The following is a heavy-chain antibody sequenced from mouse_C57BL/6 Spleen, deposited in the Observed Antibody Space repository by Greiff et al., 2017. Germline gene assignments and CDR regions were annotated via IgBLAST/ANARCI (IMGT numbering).Heavy chain of an antibody. J-gene: IGHJ4*01. Sequence: QVQLQQPGAELVRPGSSVKLSCKASGYTFTSYWMHWVKQRPIQGLEWIGNIDPSDSETHYNQKFKDKATLTVDKSSSTAYMQLSSLTSEDSAVYYCARGDGYYPVDWGQGTSVTVSS. CDR2: IDPSDSET. V-gene: IGHV1-52*01. D-gene: IGHD2-3*01. CDR1: GYTFTSYW. CDR3: ARGDGYYPVD.